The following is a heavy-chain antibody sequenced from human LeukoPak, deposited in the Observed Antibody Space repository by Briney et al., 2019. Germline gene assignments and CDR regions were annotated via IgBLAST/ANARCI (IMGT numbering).Heavy chain of an antibody. CDR2: ISSSSSYI. J-gene: IGHJ4*02. D-gene: IGHD5-24*01. Sequence: AGGSLRLSCAASGFTFSSYSRKWVGQAPGKGLEWVSSISSSSSYIYYADSVKGRFTISRDNAKNSLYLQMNSLRAEDTAVYYCAMGRDGYNYVNYWGQGTLVTVSS. CDR1: GFTFSSYS. CDR3: AMGRDGYNYVNY. V-gene: IGHV3-21*01.